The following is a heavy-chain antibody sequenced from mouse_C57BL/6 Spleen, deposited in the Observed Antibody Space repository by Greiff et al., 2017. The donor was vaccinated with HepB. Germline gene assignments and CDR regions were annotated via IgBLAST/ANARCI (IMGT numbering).Heavy chain of an antibody. J-gene: IGHJ1*03. V-gene: IGHV1-54*01. CDR2: INPGSGGT. CDR1: GYAFTNYL. D-gene: IGHD1-1*01. CDR3: ARGITTVVAPYWYFDV. Sequence: QVQLQQSGAELVRPGTSVKVSCKASGYAFTNYLIEWVKQRPGQGLEWIGVINPGSGGTNYNEKFKGKATLTADKSSSTAYMQLSSLTSEDSAVYCCARGITTVVAPYWYFDVWGTGTTVTVSS.